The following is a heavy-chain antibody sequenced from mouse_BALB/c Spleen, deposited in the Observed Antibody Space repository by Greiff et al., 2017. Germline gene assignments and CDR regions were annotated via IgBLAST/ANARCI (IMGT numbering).Heavy chain of an antibody. CDR1: GYTFTSYW. D-gene: IGHD2-3*01. CDR2: IYPGDGDT. J-gene: IGHJ2*01. V-gene: IGHV1-87*01. CDR3: ARSGDGYHY. Sequence: VQLQQSGAELARPGASVKLSCKASGYTFTSYWMQWVKQRPGQGLEWIGAIYPGDGDTRYTQKFKGKATLTADKSSSTAYMQLSSLASEDSAVYYCARSGDGYHYWGQGTTLTVSS.